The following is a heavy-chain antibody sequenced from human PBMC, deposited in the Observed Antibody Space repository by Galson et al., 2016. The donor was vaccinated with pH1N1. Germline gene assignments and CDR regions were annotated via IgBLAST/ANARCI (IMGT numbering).Heavy chain of an antibody. J-gene: IGHJ6*02. CDR3: ALLGGLQGQDYYYNYGMDV. V-gene: IGHV5-51*03. D-gene: IGHD3-16*01. Sequence: QSGAEVKKPGESLRISCKASGYYFSNYWIGWVRQMPGKGLEWMGIIFPGDSNLKYSPSFQGQVIISADKSLTTVYLQWNSLKASDTAIYYCALLGGLQGQDYYYNYGMDVWGQGTTVTVSS. CDR1: GYYFSNYW. CDR2: IFPGDSNL.